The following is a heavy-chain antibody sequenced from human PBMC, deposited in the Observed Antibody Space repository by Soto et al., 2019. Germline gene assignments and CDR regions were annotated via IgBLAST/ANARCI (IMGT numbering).Heavy chain of an antibody. J-gene: IGHJ4*02. D-gene: IGHD5-12*01. V-gene: IGHV1-46*03. Sequence: ASVKVSCKASGYTFTSYYMHWVRQAPGQGLEWMGIINPSGGSTSYAQKFQGRVTMTRDTSTSTVYMELSSLRSEDTAVYYCARGPREYSGYDYVYYFDYWGQGTLVTVSS. CDR2: INPSGGST. CDR3: ARGPREYSGYDYVYYFDY. CDR1: GYTFTSYY.